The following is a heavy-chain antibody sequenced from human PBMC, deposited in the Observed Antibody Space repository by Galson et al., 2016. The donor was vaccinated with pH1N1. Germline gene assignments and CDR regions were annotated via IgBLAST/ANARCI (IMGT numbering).Heavy chain of an antibody. Sequence: SETLSLTCIVSGDSVSSEIWWTWVRQPPGKALEWIGEIHYSGSTNFHPALGSRVAMSVDVSRNIFSLDLGSVTAADTAVYYCAKGRHYGDSQPFDHWGQGILVTVSS. CDR2: IHYSGST. D-gene: IGHD4-17*01. CDR1: GDSVSSEIW. CDR3: AKGRHYGDSQPFDH. V-gene: IGHV4-4*02. J-gene: IGHJ4*02.